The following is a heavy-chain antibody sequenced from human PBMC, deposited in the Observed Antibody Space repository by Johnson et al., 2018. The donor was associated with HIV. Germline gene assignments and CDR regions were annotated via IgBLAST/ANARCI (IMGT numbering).Heavy chain of an antibody. CDR1: GFTFSSYG. Sequence: QVQLVESGGGVAQPGRSLRLSCAASGFTFSSYGMHWVRQAPGKGLEWVAVISYDGSNKYYADSVKGRFTISRDNSKNMLYLQMNSLRAEDTAVYYCAKDSDKWAISGDDAFDIWGQGTMVTVSA. V-gene: IGHV3-30*18. D-gene: IGHD1-26*01. CDR2: ISYDGSNK. CDR3: AKDSDKWAISGDDAFDI. J-gene: IGHJ3*02.